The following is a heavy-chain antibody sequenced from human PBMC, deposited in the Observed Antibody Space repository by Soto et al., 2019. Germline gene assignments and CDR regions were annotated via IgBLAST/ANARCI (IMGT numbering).Heavy chain of an antibody. CDR3: ARVTWPRDDAFDI. CDR1: VFTFRNAW. J-gene: IGHJ3*02. D-gene: IGHD5-12*01. Sequence: GCLRLSCPASVFTFRNAWMNWVRQAPGKGMEGVGRIKGKTEGGSTYYADSVKGRFTISRHNSKKTLNLQMNSMRADDMAVYYCARVTWPRDDAFDIWGQGTMVTVSS. V-gene: IGHV3-15*07. CDR2: IKGKTEGGST.